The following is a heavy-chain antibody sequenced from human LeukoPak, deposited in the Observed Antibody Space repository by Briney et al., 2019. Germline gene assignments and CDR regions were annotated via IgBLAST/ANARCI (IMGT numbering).Heavy chain of an antibody. Sequence: GESLKISSKGSGYSFTNYWMSGVRQMPGKGLEWMGRIDPSDSYTNYSPSFQGHVTISADKSISTAYLQWSSLKASDTAMYYCARRSGFHDYWGQGTLVTVSS. CDR3: ARRSGFHDY. CDR1: GYSFTNYW. D-gene: IGHD6-19*01. CDR2: IDPSDSYT. V-gene: IGHV5-10-1*01. J-gene: IGHJ4*02.